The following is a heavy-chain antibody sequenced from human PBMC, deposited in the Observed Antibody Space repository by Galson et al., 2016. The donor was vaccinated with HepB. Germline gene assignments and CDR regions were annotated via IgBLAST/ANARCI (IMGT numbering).Heavy chain of an antibody. CDR2: MNSGNGNT. Sequence: SVKVSCKASGYTFINYAMHWLRQAPGQRLEWMGWMNSGNGNTKYSQKFQGRVTMTRDTSANTAYMELRSLRSEDTAVYYCAMGCTKSCSPLRYLDLWGRGTLVTVSS. D-gene: IGHD2-8*01. V-gene: IGHV1-3*01. CDR1: GYTFINYA. J-gene: IGHJ2*01. CDR3: AMGCTKSCSPLRYLDL.